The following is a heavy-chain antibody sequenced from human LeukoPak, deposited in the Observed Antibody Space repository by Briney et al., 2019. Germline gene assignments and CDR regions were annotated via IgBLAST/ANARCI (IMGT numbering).Heavy chain of an antibody. CDR2: ISYDGSNK. V-gene: IGHV3-30-3*01. CDR3: ASMVRGPLDY. Sequence: SCKSSGYIFTSYFMHWVRQAPGKGLEWVAVISYDGSNKYYADSVKGRFTISRDNSKNTLYLQMNSLRAEDTAVYYCASMVRGPLDYWGQGTLVTVSS. D-gene: IGHD3-10*01. CDR1: GYIFTSYF. J-gene: IGHJ4*02.